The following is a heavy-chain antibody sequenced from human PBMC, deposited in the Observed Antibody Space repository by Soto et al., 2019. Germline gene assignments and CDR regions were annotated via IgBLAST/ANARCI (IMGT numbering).Heavy chain of an antibody. J-gene: IGHJ6*02. D-gene: IGHD3-10*01. CDR2: IYSGGMT. CDR1: ALTASKNY. V-gene: IGHV3-66*01. Sequence: EVQLVESGGGLVQPGGSLRLSCAGSALTASKNYMSWVRQPPGKGLEWVSVIYSGGMTYYADSVKDRFSISRDNSKSTLYLQMDNLRAGDTAVYYCARGGSGSDWDYYGMDVWGQGTTVTVSS. CDR3: ARGGSGSDWDYYGMDV.